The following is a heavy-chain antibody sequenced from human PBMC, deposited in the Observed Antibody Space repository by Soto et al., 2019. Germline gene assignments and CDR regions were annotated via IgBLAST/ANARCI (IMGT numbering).Heavy chain of an antibody. V-gene: IGHV3-23*01. J-gene: IGHJ4*02. D-gene: IGHD2-2*01. CDR2: ISGSGGST. CDR3: AKDTGRYCSSTSCYGQFDY. Sequence: GSLRLSCAASGFTFSSYAMSWVRQAPGKGLEWVSAISGSGGSTYYADSVKGRFTISRDNSKNTLYLQMNSLRAEDTAVYYCAKDTGRYCSSTSCYGQFDYWGQGTLVTVSS. CDR1: GFTFSSYA.